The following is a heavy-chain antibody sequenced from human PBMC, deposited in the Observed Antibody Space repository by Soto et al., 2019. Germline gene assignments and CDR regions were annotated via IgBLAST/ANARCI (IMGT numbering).Heavy chain of an antibody. CDR3: AKDLDSGSDGYFDL. D-gene: IGHD1-26*01. Sequence: QVQLVESGGGVVQPGRSLRLSCAASGFTFSNYGMHWVRQAPGKGLEWVAVISYDGSNKYYTDSVRGRFTISRVNSKNTLYLQMNSLRAEDTAGYHCAKDLDSGSDGYFDLWGRGTLVTVSS. V-gene: IGHV3-30*18. CDR1: GFTFSNYG. CDR2: ISYDGSNK. J-gene: IGHJ2*01.